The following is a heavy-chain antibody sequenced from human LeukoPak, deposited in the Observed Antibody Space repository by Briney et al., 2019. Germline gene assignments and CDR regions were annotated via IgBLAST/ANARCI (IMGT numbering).Heavy chain of an antibody. Sequence: GGSLRLSCAASGFTFSNYSMNWVRQAPGKGLEWVSSISSSSSYIYYADSVKGRFTISRDNAKNSLYLQMNSLRAEDTAVYYCARDRDYGDPFDYWGQGTLVTVSS. V-gene: IGHV3-21*01. J-gene: IGHJ4*02. D-gene: IGHD4-17*01. CDR1: GFTFSNYS. CDR3: ARDRDYGDPFDY. CDR2: ISSSSSYI.